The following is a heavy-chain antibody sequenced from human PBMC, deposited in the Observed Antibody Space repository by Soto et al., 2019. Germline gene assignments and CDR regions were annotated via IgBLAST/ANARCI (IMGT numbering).Heavy chain of an antibody. J-gene: IGHJ3*02. CDR3: VRVERGTATNVADAFDI. CDR1: GGSISSSTNYY. V-gene: IGHV4-34*01. D-gene: IGHD1-1*01. Sequence: QVQLQQWGAGLLKPSETLSLTCAFYGGSISSSTNYYWSWIRQPPGKGLEWIGEMSHSGGTHFNPSLRSRVTISVDTSKNQFSLEMTSVTAAAAALYYCVRVERGTATNVADAFDIWGPGTMVTVSS. CDR2: MSHSGGT.